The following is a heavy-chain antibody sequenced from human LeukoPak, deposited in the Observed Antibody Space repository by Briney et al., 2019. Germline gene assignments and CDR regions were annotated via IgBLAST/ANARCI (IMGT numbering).Heavy chain of an antibody. J-gene: IGHJ4*02. D-gene: IGHD3-16*01. CDR1: GFSFEEHG. CDR2: INWNGGTI. Sequence: GGSLRLSCAASGFSFEEHGMTWVRQVSGKGLEWVSGINWNGGTIRYADSVKGRFIISRDNAKNSLYLQMNSLRAEDTALYYCARGASYWGQGTLVTVSS. V-gene: IGHV3-20*04. CDR3: ARGASY.